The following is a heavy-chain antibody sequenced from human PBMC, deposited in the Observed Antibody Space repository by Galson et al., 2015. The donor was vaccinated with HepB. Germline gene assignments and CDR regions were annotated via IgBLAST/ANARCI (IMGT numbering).Heavy chain of an antibody. CDR3: ARHHCTSSSCFYDY. V-gene: IGHV3-11*01. J-gene: IGHJ4*02. D-gene: IGHD6-19*01. CDR1: GFSFSDHY. CDR2: ISSSGATT. Sequence: SLRLSCAASGFSFSDHYMSWIRQAPGRGLQWLAHISSSGATTDYAGSVKGRFTISRDNVETSLYLQLNSLRAEDTAVYYCARHHCTSSSCFYDYWGQGTLVTVSS.